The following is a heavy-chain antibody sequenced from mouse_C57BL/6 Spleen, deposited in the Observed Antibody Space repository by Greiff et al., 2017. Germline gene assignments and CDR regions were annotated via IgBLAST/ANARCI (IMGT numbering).Heavy chain of an antibody. D-gene: IGHD1-1*01. V-gene: IGHV2-2*01. CDR2: IWSGGST. J-gene: IGHJ4*01. CDR3: ASAITTNAMDY. Sequence: VKLVESGPGLVQPSQSLSLTCTVSGFSLTSYGVHWVRQSPGKGLEWLGVIWSGGSTDYNAAFISRLSISHDNSKSPVFFKMNSLQPDDTAIYYCASAITTNAMDYWGQGTSVTVSS. CDR1: GFSLTSYG.